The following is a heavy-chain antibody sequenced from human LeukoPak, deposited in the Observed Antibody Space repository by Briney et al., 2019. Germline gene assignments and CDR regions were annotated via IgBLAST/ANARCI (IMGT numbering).Heavy chain of an antibody. CDR3: ARLYSSGWYLDY. V-gene: IGHV3-33*01. CDR2: IWYDGSKK. D-gene: IGHD6-19*01. CDR1: GFTFSGYG. J-gene: IGHJ4*02. Sequence: HPGRSLRLSCAASGFTFSGYGMHWVRQAPGKGLEWVAVIWYDGSKKYYADSVKGRFTISRDNSKNTLYLQMNSLRAEDTAVYYCARLYSSGWYLDYWGRGTLVTVSS.